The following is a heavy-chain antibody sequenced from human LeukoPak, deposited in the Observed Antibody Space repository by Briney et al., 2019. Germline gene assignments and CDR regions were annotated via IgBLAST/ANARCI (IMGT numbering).Heavy chain of an antibody. J-gene: IGHJ5*02. CDR2: IYFGGTT. Sequence: PSGTLSLTCSVSGGSIKNYYWSWIRQPPGKGLEWLGNIYFGGTTDYNSSLKSRLTISVDTFKSQLSLNLQSVTAADTATYYCARHRSDTGGKKGVNWFDPWGQGTLVTVSS. CDR3: ARHRSDTGGKKGVNWFDP. D-gene: IGHD4-23*01. CDR1: GGSIKNYY. V-gene: IGHV4-59*01.